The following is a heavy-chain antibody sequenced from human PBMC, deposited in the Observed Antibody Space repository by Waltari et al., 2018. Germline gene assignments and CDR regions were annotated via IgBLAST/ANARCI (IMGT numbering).Heavy chain of an antibody. D-gene: IGHD5-18*01. CDR2: IYHSGST. J-gene: IGHJ4*02. Sequence: QLQLQESGSGLVKPSQTLSLTCAVSGGSISSGGYSWSWIRQPPGKGLEWIGYIYHSGSTYYTPSLKSRVTISVDRSKNQFSLKLSSVTAADTAVYYCARVSYGGKEYYFDYWGQGTLVTVSS. V-gene: IGHV4-30-2*01. CDR3: ARVSYGGKEYYFDY. CDR1: GGSISSGGYS.